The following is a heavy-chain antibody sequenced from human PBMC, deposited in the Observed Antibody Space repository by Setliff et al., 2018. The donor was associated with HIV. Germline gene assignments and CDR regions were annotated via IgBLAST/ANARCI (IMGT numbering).Heavy chain of an antibody. Sequence: SETLSLTCSVSGGSISSTSYYWGWIRQPPGKGLEWIGSVHYTGSTQYNPSLQSRVTISLDTSTNRFSLKLNSVTAADTAIYYCARQVGSQYSYWAYYFDSWGQGALVTVSS. V-gene: IGHV4-39*01. CDR1: GGSISSTSYY. CDR2: VHYTGST. J-gene: IGHJ4*02. D-gene: IGHD5-18*01. CDR3: ARQVGSQYSYWAYYFDS.